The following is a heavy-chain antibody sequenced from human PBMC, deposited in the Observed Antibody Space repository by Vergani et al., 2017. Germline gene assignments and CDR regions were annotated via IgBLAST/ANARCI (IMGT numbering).Heavy chain of an antibody. V-gene: IGHV2-5*04. CDR2: IYWNDDQ. Sequence: QITLKESGPTLVKPTQTLTLTCTFSGFSLNTRGVSVAWIRQPPGKALDWLALIYWNDDQHYSLSLNNRVTITKDTSKNQVVLTMTNMDYVDTGTYYCVYRKTGCGTTGCFYPFNYYYYMDVWGKGTTVTVSS. CDR1: GFSLNTRGVS. CDR3: VYRKTGCGTTGCFYPFNYYYYMDV. D-gene: IGHD1-7*01. J-gene: IGHJ6*03.